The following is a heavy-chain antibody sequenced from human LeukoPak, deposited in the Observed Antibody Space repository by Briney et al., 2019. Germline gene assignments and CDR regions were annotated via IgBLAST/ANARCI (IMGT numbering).Heavy chain of an antibody. V-gene: IGHV4-4*07. J-gene: IGHJ5*02. CDR1: GGSISSYY. D-gene: IGHD3-22*01. CDR3: ARGLADYYDSSGYYPPNWFDP. CDR2: IYTSGST. Sequence: SETLSLTCTVSGGSISSYYWSWIRQPAGKGLEWIGRIYTSGSTNYNPSLKSRVTMPVDTSKNQFSLKLSSVTAADTAVYYCARGLADYYDSSGYYPPNWFDPWGQGTLVTVSS.